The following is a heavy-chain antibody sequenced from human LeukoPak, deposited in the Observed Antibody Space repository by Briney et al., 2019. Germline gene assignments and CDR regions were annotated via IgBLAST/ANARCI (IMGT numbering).Heavy chain of an antibody. Sequence: GGSLRLSCAASGFTFSSYSMNWVRQAPGKGLEWVSSISSSSSYIYYADSVKGRFTISRDNAKNSLYLQMNSLRAEDTAVYYYARSKGSYSGRSPFDYWGQGTLVTVSS. CDR3: ARSKGSYSGRSPFDY. J-gene: IGHJ4*02. CDR1: GFTFSSYS. D-gene: IGHD1-26*01. CDR2: ISSSSSYI. V-gene: IGHV3-21*01.